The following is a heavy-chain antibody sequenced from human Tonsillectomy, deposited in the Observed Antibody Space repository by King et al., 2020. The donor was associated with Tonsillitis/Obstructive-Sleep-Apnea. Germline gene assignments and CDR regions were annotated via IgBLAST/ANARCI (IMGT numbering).Heavy chain of an antibody. Sequence: QLVQSGAEVKKPGESLRISCKGSGYSFTNYWINWVRQVPGKGLEWMGRIDPSDSYTNYSPSFQGHVTISADKSISTANLQWSSLMASDTAMYYCARLQYSSGWYADYWGQGTLVTVSS. CDR1: GYSFTNYW. D-gene: IGHD6-19*01. CDR3: ARLQYSSGWYADY. V-gene: IGHV5-10-1*03. J-gene: IGHJ4*02. CDR2: IDPSDSYT.